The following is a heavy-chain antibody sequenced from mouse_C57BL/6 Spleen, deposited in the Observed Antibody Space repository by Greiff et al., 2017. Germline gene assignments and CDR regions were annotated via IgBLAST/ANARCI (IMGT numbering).Heavy chain of an antibody. D-gene: IGHD2-4*01. CDR2: IDPSDSET. V-gene: IGHV1-52*01. CDR1: GYTFTSYW. J-gene: IGHJ3*01. Sequence: VQLQQPGAELVRPGSSVKLSCKASGYTFTSYWMHWVKQRPIQGLEWIGNIDPSDSETHYNQKFKDKATLTVDKSSSTAYMQLSSLTSEDAAVYYCARWDYDGFAYWGQGSLVTVSA. CDR3: ARWDYDGFAY.